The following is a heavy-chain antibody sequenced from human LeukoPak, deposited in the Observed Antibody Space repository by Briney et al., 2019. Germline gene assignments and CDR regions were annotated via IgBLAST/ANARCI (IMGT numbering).Heavy chain of an antibody. Sequence: VASVKVSCKASGYTFTNYDINWVRQAPGQGLEWMGWISTYNGNTNYAQKLQGRVTMTTDTSTNTGYMELRSLRSDDTAVHYCAREYGSGSYTGIDYWGQGTLVTVSS. D-gene: IGHD3-10*01. CDR3: AREYGSGSYTGIDY. CDR2: ISTYNGNT. CDR1: GYTFTNYD. J-gene: IGHJ4*02. V-gene: IGHV1-18*01.